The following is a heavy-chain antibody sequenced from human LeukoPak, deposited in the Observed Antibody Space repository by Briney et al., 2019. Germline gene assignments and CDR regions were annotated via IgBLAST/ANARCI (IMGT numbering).Heavy chain of an antibody. CDR1: GFSFSSYS. V-gene: IGHV3-21*01. Sequence: GGSLRLSCAASGFSFSSYSMNWVRQAPGKGLEWVSSISSSGSYIYYADSVKGRFTISRDNAKNSLYLQMNSLRAEDTAVYYCARVQYSSSHFNFDYWGQGTLVTVSS. J-gene: IGHJ4*02. CDR3: ARVQYSSSHFNFDY. CDR2: ISSSGSYI. D-gene: IGHD6-13*01.